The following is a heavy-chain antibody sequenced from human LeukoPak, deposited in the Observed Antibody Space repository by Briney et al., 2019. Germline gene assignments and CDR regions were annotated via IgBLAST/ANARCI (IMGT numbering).Heavy chain of an antibody. Sequence: GRSLRLSCAASGFTFSSYAMSWVRQAPGKGLEWVSSNSISGDNTYYADSVKGRSTISRDNSKNTLYLQMNSLRAEDTAVYYCAKGRPNYNFFDYWGQGTLVTVSS. V-gene: IGHV3-23*01. D-gene: IGHD4/OR15-4a*01. CDR3: AKGRPNYNFFDY. J-gene: IGHJ4*02. CDR2: NSISGDNT. CDR1: GFTFSSYA.